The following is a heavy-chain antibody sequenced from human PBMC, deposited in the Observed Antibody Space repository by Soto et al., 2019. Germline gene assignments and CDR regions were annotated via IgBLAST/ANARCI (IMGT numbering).Heavy chain of an antibody. CDR2: ISAYNGNT. CDR1: GYTFTSYG. CDR3: ARDAMRLHPTLRFLEWLPREVKAHDAFDI. D-gene: IGHD3-3*01. Sequence: ASVKVSCKVSGYTFTSYGISWVRQAPGQRLEWMGWISAYNGNTNYAQKLQGRVTMTTDTSTSTAYMELRSLRSDDTAVYYCARDAMRLHPTLRFLEWLPREVKAHDAFDIWGQGTMVTVSS. V-gene: IGHV1-18*01. J-gene: IGHJ3*02.